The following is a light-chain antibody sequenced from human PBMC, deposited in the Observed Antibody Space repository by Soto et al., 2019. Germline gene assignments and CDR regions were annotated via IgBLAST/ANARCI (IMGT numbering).Light chain of an antibody. CDR2: GAS. Sequence: EIVLTQSPGTLSLSPGERATLSCRTSQRISISYLAWYQQKPGQAPRLVIYGASSRATGIPDRFSGSGSGTDFTLTISRLEPEDFAVYYCQQYGSSPLSITFGQGTRLDIK. CDR3: QQYGSSPLSIT. V-gene: IGKV3-20*01. CDR1: QRISISY. J-gene: IGKJ5*01.